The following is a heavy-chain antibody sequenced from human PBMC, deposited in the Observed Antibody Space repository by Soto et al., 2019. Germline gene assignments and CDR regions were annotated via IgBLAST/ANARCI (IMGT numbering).Heavy chain of an antibody. V-gene: IGHV1-18*01. D-gene: IGHD3-10*01. CDR2: INGYGHGA. CDR1: GYSFTTYG. CDR3: VRDLNGDFYY. Sequence: QVQLVQSGAEVRQPGASVKVSCKASGYSFTTYGMSWVRQAPGQGLEYMGWINGYGHGAKYVQRFQGRSSMTTDTSTNTAYMDLRSLTSDDTAVYYCVRDLNGDFYYWGQGTVVIVSP. J-gene: IGHJ4*02.